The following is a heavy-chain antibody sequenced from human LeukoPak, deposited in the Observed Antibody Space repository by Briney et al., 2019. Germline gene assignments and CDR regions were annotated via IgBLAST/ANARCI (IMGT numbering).Heavy chain of an antibody. J-gene: IGHJ4*02. V-gene: IGHV3-30*02. CDR2: IWYDGSNK. CDR1: GFTFSSYG. CDR3: AKDWSSGGYSYGAYYFDY. Sequence: GGSLRLSCAASGFTFSSYGMHWVRQAPGKGLEWVAVIWYDGSNKYYADSVKGRFTISRDNSKNTLSLHMNSLRAEDTAIYSCAKDWSSGGYSYGAYYFDYWGQGSPVTVSS. D-gene: IGHD5-18*01.